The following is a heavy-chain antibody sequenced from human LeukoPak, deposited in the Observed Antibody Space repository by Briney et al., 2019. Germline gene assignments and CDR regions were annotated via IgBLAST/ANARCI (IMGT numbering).Heavy chain of an antibody. D-gene: IGHD3-22*01. V-gene: IGHV1-69*05. J-gene: IGHJ4*02. CDR3: ARAPLGRPGYYYDSSGYYDY. CDR2: IIPIFGTA. Sequence: SVKVSCKASGGTFSSYAISWVRQAPGQGLEWMGGIIPIFGTANYAQKFQGRVTMTRDMSTTTVYMELSSLRSEDTAVYYCARAPLGRPGYYYDSSGYYDYWGQGTLVTVSS. CDR1: GGTFSSYA.